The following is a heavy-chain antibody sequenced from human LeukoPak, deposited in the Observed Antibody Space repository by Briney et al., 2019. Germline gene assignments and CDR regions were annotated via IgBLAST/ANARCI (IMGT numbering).Heavy chain of an antibody. CDR1: GGSISSYH. V-gene: IGHV4-59*01. D-gene: IGHD4-17*01. CDR2: IYYSGST. Sequence: SETLSLTCTASGGSISSYHWSWIRQPPGKGLEWIGYIYYSGSTNYNPSLKSRVTISVDTSKNQFSLKLSSVTAADTAVYYCARDGGSYGAVDYWGQGTLVTVSS. J-gene: IGHJ4*02. CDR3: ARDGGSYGAVDY.